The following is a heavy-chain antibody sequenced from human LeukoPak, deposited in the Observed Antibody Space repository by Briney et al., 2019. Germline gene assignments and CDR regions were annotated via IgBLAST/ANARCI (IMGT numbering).Heavy chain of an antibody. J-gene: IGHJ4*02. V-gene: IGHV4-61*02. CDR2: IYTSGST. CDR1: GGSISSGAYY. Sequence: SQTLSLTCTVSGGSISSGAYYWSWIRQSVGKGLEWIGRIYTSGSTNYNPSLKSRVTISVDPSKNQFSLKLTSVTAADTAVYYCASEGIAAAGTFDYWGQGTLVTVSS. CDR3: ASEGIAAAGTFDY. D-gene: IGHD6-13*01.